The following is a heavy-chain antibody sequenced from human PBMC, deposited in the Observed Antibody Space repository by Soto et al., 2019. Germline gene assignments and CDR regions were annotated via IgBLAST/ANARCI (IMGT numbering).Heavy chain of an antibody. V-gene: IGHV3-33*01. CDR1: GFTFSSYG. CDR2: IWYDGSNK. CDR3: XXXGXXXRGVSAY. D-gene: IGHD3-10*01. Sequence: QVQLVESGGGVVQPGRSLRLSCAASGFTFSSYGMHWVRQAPGKGLEWVAVIWYDGSNKYYADSVKGRFTISRDNSKNXXXXXXXXXXXXXXXXXXXXXXGXXXRGVSAYWGQGTLVTVSS. J-gene: IGHJ4*02.